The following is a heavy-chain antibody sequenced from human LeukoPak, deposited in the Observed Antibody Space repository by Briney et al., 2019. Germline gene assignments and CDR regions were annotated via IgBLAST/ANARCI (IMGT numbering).Heavy chain of an antibody. V-gene: IGHV3-33*08. J-gene: IGHJ4*02. D-gene: IGHD2-15*01. CDR3: AREYGSGPDY. CDR2: IWYDGSKE. CDR1: GFTFSSHG. Sequence: GGSLRLSCAVSGFTFSSHGMHWVRQAPGKGLEWVAIIWYDGSKEYYVDSVKGRFTISRDNSKNSLYLQMNSLRAEDTAVYYCAREYGSGPDYWGQGTLVTVSS.